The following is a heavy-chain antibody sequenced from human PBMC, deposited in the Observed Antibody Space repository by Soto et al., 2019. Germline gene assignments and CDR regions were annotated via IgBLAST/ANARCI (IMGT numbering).Heavy chain of an antibody. CDR3: ARSSHKESWSAP. CDR1: GGSIGGSSYY. CDR2: INPGGIT. J-gene: IGHJ5*02. V-gene: IGHV4-39*07. D-gene: IGHD6-13*01. Sequence: SETLSLTCAVSGGSIGGSSYYWVWIRQPPGKGLEWIGEINPGGITNYNPSVKSRLTISLDTSQKQVSLELTSVTGADTAVYYCARSSHKESWSAPWGQGNRVTVSS.